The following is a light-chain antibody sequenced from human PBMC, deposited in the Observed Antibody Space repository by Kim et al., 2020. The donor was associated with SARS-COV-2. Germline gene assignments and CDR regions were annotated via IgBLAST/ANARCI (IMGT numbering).Light chain of an antibody. CDR2: DVS. CDR1: SSDVGGYNY. Sequence: PSLTIACTGNSSDVGGYNYVSWYQQHPGKAPKLMIYDVSKRPSGVSNRFAGSKSGNTASLTISGLQAEDEADYYCSSYTSSSTYVFGTGTKVTVL. J-gene: IGLJ1*01. CDR3: SSYTSSSTYV. V-gene: IGLV2-14*04.